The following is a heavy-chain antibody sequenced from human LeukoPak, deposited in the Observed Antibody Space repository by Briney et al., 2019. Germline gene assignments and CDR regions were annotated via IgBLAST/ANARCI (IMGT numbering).Heavy chain of an antibody. J-gene: IGHJ3*02. Sequence: ASVKVSCKASGYTFTSYYMHWVRQAPGQGLEWMAIINPIGGSTTYAQNFQGRVTMTRDMSTSTVYYCARGRHYYDSSDYYYEGDAFDIWGQGTMVTVSS. CDR3: EGDAFDI. CDR1: GYTFTSYY. V-gene: IGHV1-46*01. CDR2: INPIGGST. D-gene: IGHD3-22*01.